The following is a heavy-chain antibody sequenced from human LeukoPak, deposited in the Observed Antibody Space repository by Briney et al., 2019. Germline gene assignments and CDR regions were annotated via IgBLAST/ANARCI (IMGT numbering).Heavy chain of an antibody. V-gene: IGHV4-39*07. CDR3: ARDLWRFGELLGYFDY. D-gene: IGHD3-10*01. CDR1: GGSISSSSYY. CDR2: IYYSGST. Sequence: SETLSLTCTVSGGSISSSSYYWGWIRQPPGKGLEWFGSIYYSGSTYYNPSLKSRVTISVDTSKNQFSLKLSSVTAADTAVYYCARDLWRFGELLGYFDYWGQGTLVTVSS. J-gene: IGHJ4*02.